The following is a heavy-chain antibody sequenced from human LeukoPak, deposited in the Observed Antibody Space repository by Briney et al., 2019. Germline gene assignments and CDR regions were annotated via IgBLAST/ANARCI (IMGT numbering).Heavy chain of an antibody. Sequence: SETLSLTCTVSGGSISSSSYYWGWIRQPPGKGLEWIGSIYYSGSTYYNPSLRSRVTISVDTSKNQFSLKLSSVTAADTAVYYCARVGDYFDYWGQGTLVTVSS. V-gene: IGHV4-39*07. D-gene: IGHD3-10*01. CDR3: ARVGDYFDY. J-gene: IGHJ4*02. CDR2: IYYSGST. CDR1: GGSISSSSYY.